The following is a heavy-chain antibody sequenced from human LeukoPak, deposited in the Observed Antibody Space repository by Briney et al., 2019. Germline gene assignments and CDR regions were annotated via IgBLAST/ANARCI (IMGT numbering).Heavy chain of an antibody. CDR3: ARVTVTGGFDY. CDR1: GYTFTSYG. J-gene: IGHJ4*02. CDR2: INPNSGGT. D-gene: IGHD7-27*01. Sequence: ASVKVSCKASGYTFTSYGISWVRQAPGQGLEWMGWINPNSGGTNYAQKFQGWVTMTRDTSISTAYMELSSLRSEDTAVYYCARVTVTGGFDYWGQGTLVTVSS. V-gene: IGHV1-2*04.